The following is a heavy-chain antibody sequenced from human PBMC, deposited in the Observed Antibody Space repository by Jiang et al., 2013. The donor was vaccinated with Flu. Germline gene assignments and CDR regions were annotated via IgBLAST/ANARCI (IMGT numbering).Heavy chain of an antibody. CDR3: AKPHFEQNHEAFDI. Sequence: MHWVRQAPGKGLEWLTVISYDGSNKYYVDSVQGRFTISRDNSKNTLYLQMNSLRAEDTAVYYCAKPHFEQNHEAFDIWGPRDTGHRLF. D-gene: IGHD1-14*01. CDR2: ISYDGSNK. V-gene: IGHV3-30*18. J-gene: IGHJ3*02.